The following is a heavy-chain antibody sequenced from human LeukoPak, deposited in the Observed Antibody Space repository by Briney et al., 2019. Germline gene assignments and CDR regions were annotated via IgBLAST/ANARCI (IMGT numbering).Heavy chain of an antibody. V-gene: IGHV3-30*02. CDR1: GFTFRSYG. Sequence: GGSLRLSCAASGFTFRSYGMHWVRPAPGKGVEWVAFIRYDGSNKYYADSVKCRFTIARDNSKNTLYLQMNSLRAEDTAVYYCAKDGWFGEFIPYYYYYMDVWGKGTTVTISS. CDR3: AKDGWFGEFIPYYYYYMDV. D-gene: IGHD3-10*01. J-gene: IGHJ6*03. CDR2: IRYDGSNK.